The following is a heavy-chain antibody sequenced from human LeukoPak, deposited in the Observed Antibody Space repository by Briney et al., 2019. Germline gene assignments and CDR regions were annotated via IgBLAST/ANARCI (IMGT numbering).Heavy chain of an antibody. CDR1: GFTFSGSA. D-gene: IGHD6-19*01. CDR2: IYYSGST. Sequence: GSLRLSCAASGFTFSGSAMHWVRQASGKGLEWIGYIYYSGSTNYNPSLKSRVTISVDTSKNQFSLKLSSVTAADTAVYYCAIFPIAVANMGFDYWGQGTLVTVSS. J-gene: IGHJ4*02. CDR3: AIFPIAVANMGFDY. V-gene: IGHV4-59*01.